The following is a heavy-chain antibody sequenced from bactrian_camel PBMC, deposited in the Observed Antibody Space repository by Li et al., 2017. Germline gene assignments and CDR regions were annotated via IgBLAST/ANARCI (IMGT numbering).Heavy chain of an antibody. CDR1: GYTHSIFSRTS. CDR3: AADSRWWVTATGSSLIMAT. J-gene: IGHJ4*01. CDR2: INRRDGTT. D-gene: IGHD2*01. Sequence: HVQLVESGGGSVQAGGSLRLSCVVSGYTHSIFSRTSVGWFRQVPGKEREGVASINRRDGTTYYTDSVKGRFTISRDNAKNTAYLQMNSLKPEDTAMYYCAADSRWWVTATGSSLIMATGPRGPRSPSP. V-gene: IGHV3S68*01.